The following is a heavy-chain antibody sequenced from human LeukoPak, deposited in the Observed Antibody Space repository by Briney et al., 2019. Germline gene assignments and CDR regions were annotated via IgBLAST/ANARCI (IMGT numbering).Heavy chain of an antibody. CDR3: TRTPRFVAHAFYFDQ. V-gene: IGHV5-51*01. CDR2: IYPSDSDT. J-gene: IGHJ4*02. CDR1: GYTFATYW. Sequence: GESLKISCKGFGYTFATYWIGWVRQMPGKGPEWMGTIYPSDSDTRYSPSFQGHVTISADKSITTAYLQWSSLKASDSAMYYCTRTPRFVAHAFYFDQWGRGTLVTVSS. D-gene: IGHD2-15*01.